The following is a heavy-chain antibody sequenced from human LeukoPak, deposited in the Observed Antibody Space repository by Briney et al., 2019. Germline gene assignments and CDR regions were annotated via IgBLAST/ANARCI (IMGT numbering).Heavy chain of an antibody. CDR3: ARSYGDYVYYYYYMDV. Sequence: SETLSLXCTVSGGSISSSSYYWDWNRQPPGKGQEWIASIYYSWSTYYNPSLKTRVTISVDTSKNQFSLKLSSVTAADTAVYYCARSYGDYVYYYYYMDVWGKGTTVTVSS. CDR2: IYYSWST. V-gene: IGHV4-39*01. CDR1: GGSISSSSYY. D-gene: IGHD4-17*01. J-gene: IGHJ6*03.